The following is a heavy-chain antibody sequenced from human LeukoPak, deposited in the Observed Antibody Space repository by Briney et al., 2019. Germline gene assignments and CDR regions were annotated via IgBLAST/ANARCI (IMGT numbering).Heavy chain of an antibody. CDR2: ISGSGGST. Sequence: QPGGSLRLSCAASGLTFSSHEMNWVRQAPGKGLEWVSGISGSGGSTYYADSVKGRFTISRDNAKNTLYLQMNSLRAEDTAVYYCARRGAAPGNFDYWGQGTLVTVSS. V-gene: IGHV3-23*01. CDR1: GLTFSSHE. D-gene: IGHD6-13*01. CDR3: ARRGAAPGNFDY. J-gene: IGHJ4*02.